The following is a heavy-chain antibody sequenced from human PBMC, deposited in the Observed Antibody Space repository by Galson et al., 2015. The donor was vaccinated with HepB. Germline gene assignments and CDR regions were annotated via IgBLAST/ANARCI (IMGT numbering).Heavy chain of an antibody. J-gene: IGHJ6*02. CDR3: AGVYYYDSSGRRYGMDV. V-gene: IGHV3-30*02. CDR2: IRYDGSNK. CDR1: GFTFSSYG. D-gene: IGHD3-22*01. Sequence: SLRLSCAASGFTFSSYGMHWVRQAPGKGLEWVAFIRYDGSNKYYADSVKGRFTISRDNSKNTLYLQMNSLRAEDTAVYYCAGVYYYDSSGRRYGMDVWGQGTTVTVSS.